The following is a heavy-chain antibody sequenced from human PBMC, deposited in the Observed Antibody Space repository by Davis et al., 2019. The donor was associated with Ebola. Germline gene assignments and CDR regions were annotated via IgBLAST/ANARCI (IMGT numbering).Heavy chain of an antibody. CDR1: GFTFSSYA. V-gene: IGHV3-48*04. Sequence: GESLKISCAASGFTFSSYAMSWVRQAPGKGLEWVSYISSSGSTIYYADSVKGRFTISRDNAKNSLYLQMNSLRAEDTAVYYCARGDQAVAGQGDAEYFQHWGQGTLVTVSS. CDR2: ISSSGSTI. J-gene: IGHJ1*01. D-gene: IGHD6-19*01. CDR3: ARGDQAVAGQGDAEYFQH.